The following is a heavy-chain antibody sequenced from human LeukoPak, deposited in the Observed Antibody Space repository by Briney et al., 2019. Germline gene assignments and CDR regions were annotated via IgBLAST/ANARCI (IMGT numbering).Heavy chain of an antibody. J-gene: IGHJ4*02. CDR3: AKDREIVPLDY. V-gene: IGHV3-11*01. Sequence: PGGSLRLSCATSGFTFTDYYMSWIRQAPGKGLEWVSYISVSGTTMYYADSVKGRFTLSRDNAKNSLYLQMNSLRAEDTAVYYCAKDREIVPLDYWGQGTLVTVSS. CDR2: ISVSGTTM. CDR1: GFTFTDYY. D-gene: IGHD3-22*01.